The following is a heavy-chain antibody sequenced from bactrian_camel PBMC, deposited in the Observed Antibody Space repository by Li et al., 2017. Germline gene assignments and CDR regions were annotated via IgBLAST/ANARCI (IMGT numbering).Heavy chain of an antibody. J-gene: IGHJ4*01. D-gene: IGHD7*01. Sequence: VQLVESGGGSVEAEGSLTLSCVAPGYNFSKCGRGWYRQASGKQREGVAGIDRDGITSYADSVKGRFTISQDQAKNTIWLHMNTLASDDTAMYVCAASAGSHACGSVSWQYWGQGTQVTVS. V-gene: IGHV3S53*01. CDR2: IDRDGIT. CDR1: GYNFSKCG. CDR3: AASAGSHACGSVSWQY.